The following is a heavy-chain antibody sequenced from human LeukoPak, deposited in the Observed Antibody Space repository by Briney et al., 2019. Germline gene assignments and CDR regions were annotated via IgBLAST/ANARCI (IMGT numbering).Heavy chain of an antibody. Sequence: SETLSLTCAVYGGSFSGYYWSWIRQPPGKGLEWIGEINHSGSTNYNPSLKSRVTISVDTSKNQFSLKLSSVTAADTAVYYCASRRGGSGSHSARYFQHWGQGTLVTVSS. CDR1: GGSFSGYY. D-gene: IGHD3-10*01. J-gene: IGHJ1*01. CDR3: ASRRGGSGSHSARYFQH. CDR2: INHSGST. V-gene: IGHV4-34*01.